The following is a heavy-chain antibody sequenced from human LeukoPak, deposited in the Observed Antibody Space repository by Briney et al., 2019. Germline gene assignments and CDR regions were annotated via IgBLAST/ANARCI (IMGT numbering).Heavy chain of an antibody. D-gene: IGHD2-21*02. CDR3: ARVAFCGGGCYFHFDF. Sequence: EASVKVSCKASGYTFTGYYMHWVRQAPGQGLEWMGWINPNSGGTNYAQKFQGRVTMTRDTSISTAYMELSSLRSDDTAVYYCARVAFCGGGCYFHFDFWGQGTLVTVSS. V-gene: IGHV1-2*02. CDR1: GYTFTGYY. J-gene: IGHJ4*02. CDR2: INPNSGGT.